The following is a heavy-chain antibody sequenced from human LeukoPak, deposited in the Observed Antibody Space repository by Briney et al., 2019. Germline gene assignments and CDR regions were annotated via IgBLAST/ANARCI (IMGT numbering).Heavy chain of an antibody. J-gene: IGHJ6*02. V-gene: IGHV5-10-1*01. CDR3: ARQDCSGGSCLYGVDV. Sequence: GESLKISCKGSGYSFTSYWISWVRQMPGKGLEWMGKIDPSDSYTNYSPSFQGHVTISADKSISTAYLQWSSLKASDTAMYYCARQDCSGGSCLYGVDVWGQGTTVTVS. CDR1: GYSFTSYW. D-gene: IGHD2-15*01. CDR2: IDPSDSYT.